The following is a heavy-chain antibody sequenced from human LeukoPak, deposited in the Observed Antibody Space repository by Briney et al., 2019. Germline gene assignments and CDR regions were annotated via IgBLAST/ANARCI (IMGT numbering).Heavy chain of an antibody. CDR1: GYKFTDDY. CDR3: APTAEAYTSWWKV. D-gene: IGHD3-16*01. J-gene: IGHJ4*02. Sequence: VASVKVSCTASGYKFTDDYMHWVRQAPGQGLEFMGWINPDSGFTNYAQKFKGRVTMTRDTSISTAYLEVRSLTSDDTAVYYCAPTAEAYTSWWKVWGQGTLVTVSS. V-gene: IGHV1-2*02. CDR2: INPDSGFT.